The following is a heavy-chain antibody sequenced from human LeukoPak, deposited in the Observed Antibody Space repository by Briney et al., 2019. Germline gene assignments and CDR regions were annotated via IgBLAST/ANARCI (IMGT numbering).Heavy chain of an antibody. CDR1: GYTFTSYY. V-gene: IGHV1-46*01. CDR2: INPSGGST. CDR3: ARGLQYYDILTGPPDY. J-gene: IGHJ4*02. Sequence: ASVKVSCKASGYTFTSYYMHWVRQAPGQGLEWMGIINPSGGSTSYAQKFQGRVTMTRDTSTSTVYMELSSLRSEDTAVYYCARGLQYYDILTGPPDYWGQGTLVTVSS. D-gene: IGHD3-9*01.